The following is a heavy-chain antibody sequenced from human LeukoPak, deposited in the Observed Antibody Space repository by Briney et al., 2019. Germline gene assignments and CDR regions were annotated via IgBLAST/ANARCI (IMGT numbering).Heavy chain of an antibody. Sequence: PSETLSLTCTVSGGSISSYYWNWLRQPPGKGLEWIGYIYYSGSTNYNPSLKSRVTISLDTSKNQFSLKLSSATAADTAVYYCARDGAHKNHYYSYYYMDVWGKGTTVTVSS. V-gene: IGHV4-59*01. CDR2: IYYSGST. J-gene: IGHJ6*03. CDR3: ARDGAHKNHYYSYYYMDV. CDR1: GGSISSYY. D-gene: IGHD3-16*01.